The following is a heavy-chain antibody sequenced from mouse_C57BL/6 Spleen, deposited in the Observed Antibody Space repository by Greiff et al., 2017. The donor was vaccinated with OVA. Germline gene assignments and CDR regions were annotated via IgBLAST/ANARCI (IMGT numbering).Heavy chain of an antibody. CDR2: INPNNGGT. J-gene: IGHJ3*01. CDR1: GYTFTDYN. D-gene: IGHD1-1*01. V-gene: IGHV1-22*01. CDR3: AREDYYGSSSFAY. Sequence: VQLKQSGPELVKPGASVKMSCKASGYTFTDYNMHWVKQSHGKSLEWIGYINPNNGGTSYNQKFKGKATLTVNKSSSTAYMELRSLTSEDSAVYYCAREDYYGSSSFAYWGQGTLVTVSA.